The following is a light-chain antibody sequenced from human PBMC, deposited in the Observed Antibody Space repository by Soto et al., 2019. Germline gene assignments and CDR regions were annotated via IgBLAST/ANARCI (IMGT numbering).Light chain of an antibody. CDR3: QQYNSYPWT. CDR2: DAS. Sequence: DIQMTQSPSTLSASVGDRVTITCRASQSISSWLAWYQQKPGKAPKLLIYDASSLESGVPSRFSGSGSGTEFTLTIISPQPDDFATYYCQQYNSYPWTFGQGTKVDIK. J-gene: IGKJ1*01. V-gene: IGKV1-5*01. CDR1: QSISSW.